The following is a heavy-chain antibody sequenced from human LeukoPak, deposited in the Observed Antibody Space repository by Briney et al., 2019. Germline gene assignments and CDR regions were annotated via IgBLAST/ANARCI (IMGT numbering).Heavy chain of an antibody. CDR1: GVSISSYY. CDR2: IYYSGST. J-gene: IGHJ4*02. V-gene: IGHV4-59*08. Sequence: SETLSLTCTVSGVSISSYYWSWIRQPPGKGLEWIGYIYYSGSTNYNPSLKSRVTISVDTSKNQFSLKLSSVTAADTAVYYCXRTXHTPGEYYFDYWGQGTLVTVSS. CDR3: XRTXHTPGEYYFDY. D-gene: IGHD7-27*01.